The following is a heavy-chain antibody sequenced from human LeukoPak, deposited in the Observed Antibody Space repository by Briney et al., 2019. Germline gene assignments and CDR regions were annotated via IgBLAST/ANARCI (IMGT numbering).Heavy chain of an antibody. D-gene: IGHD1-1*01. J-gene: IGHJ4*02. Sequence: PGGPLRLPYAASGFTVRSSDMSWVGQAPGKGLEWASVIYSGGSTYYADSVKGRFTISRDNSKNTLYLQMNSLRAEDTAVYYCARDIGRIDYWGQGTLVTVSS. CDR1: GFTVRSSD. V-gene: IGHV3-66*01. CDR3: ARDIGRIDY. CDR2: IYSGGST.